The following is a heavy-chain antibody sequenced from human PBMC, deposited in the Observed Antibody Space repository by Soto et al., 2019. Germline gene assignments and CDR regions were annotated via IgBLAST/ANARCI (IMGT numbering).Heavy chain of an antibody. D-gene: IGHD2-21*02. V-gene: IGHV4-59*01. CDR2: MYNTGST. J-gene: IGHJ6*02. CDR3: ARDLWGYCGTDCFPLDV. Sequence: SETLSLTCTVSGGAISRCYWSWIRQPPGKGLEWIGYMYNTGSTVYNPSFKSRVTISVDTSKNQFSLKLNSVTAADTAVYYCARDLWGYCGTDCFPLDVWGQGTTVTVSS. CDR1: GGAISRCY.